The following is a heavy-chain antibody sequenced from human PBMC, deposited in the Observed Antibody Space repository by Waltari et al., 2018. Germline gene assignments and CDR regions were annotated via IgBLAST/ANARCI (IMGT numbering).Heavy chain of an antibody. CDR2: IYYSGST. D-gene: IGHD2-2*01. J-gene: IGHJ4*02. Sequence: PGKGLEWIGCIYYSGSTFYNPSLKSRVTISVDTSKNQFSLKLSSVTAADTAVYYCARLETKDKGIVVVPGAIFHWGQGTLVTVSS. V-gene: IGHV4-39*01. CDR3: ARLETKDKGIVVVPGAIFH.